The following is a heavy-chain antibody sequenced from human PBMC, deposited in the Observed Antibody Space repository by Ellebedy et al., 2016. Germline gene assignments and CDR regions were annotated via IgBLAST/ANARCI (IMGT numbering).Heavy chain of an antibody. D-gene: IGHD3-22*01. CDR3: ARGLYFDSSGYHYWFDP. V-gene: IGHV4-61*08. CDR1: GGSVINYGAY. Sequence: SETLSLXCSVSGGSVINYGAYWSWIRQPPGRGLEWIGHIYYNGSPKLNPSLKSRVTMSVDTSKKEFSLKLTSLTAADTAVYYCARGLYFDSSGYHYWFDPWGQGTLVTVSA. CDR2: IYYNGSP. J-gene: IGHJ5*02.